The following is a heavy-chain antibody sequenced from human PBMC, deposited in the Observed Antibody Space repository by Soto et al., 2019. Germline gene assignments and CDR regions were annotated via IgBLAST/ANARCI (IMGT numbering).Heavy chain of an antibody. Sequence: QVQLVQSGAEVKKPGASVKVSCKASGYTFTSSDINWVRQATGQGLEWMGWMNPNNGNTGYAQESQGRVTMTRDTSITTAYMELSSLTSDDTAIYYSATSGSGWYLYWGQGTLVTVSS. J-gene: IGHJ4*02. V-gene: IGHV1-8*01. CDR2: MNPNNGNT. CDR1: GYTFTSSD. CDR3: ATSGSGWYLY. D-gene: IGHD6-19*01.